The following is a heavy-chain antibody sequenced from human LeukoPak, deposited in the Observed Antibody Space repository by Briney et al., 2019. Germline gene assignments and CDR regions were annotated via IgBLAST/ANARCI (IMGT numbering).Heavy chain of an antibody. CDR3: ARLAMTIGRDAFDL. J-gene: IGHJ3*01. D-gene: IGHD2/OR15-2a*01. CDR2: MYYRGIT. Sequence: PSETLSLTCSVSGDSIDASYWSWIRQPPGKGLEWIGYMYYRGITNYNPSLKSRVTISIDTSKNDFSLSLSSVTAADTAVYYCARLAMTIGRDAFDLWGQGTLVTVS. V-gene: IGHV4-59*08. CDR1: GDSIDASY.